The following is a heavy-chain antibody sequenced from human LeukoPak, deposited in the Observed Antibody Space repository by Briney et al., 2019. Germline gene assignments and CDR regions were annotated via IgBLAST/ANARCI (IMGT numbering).Heavy chain of an antibody. J-gene: IGHJ5*02. CDR3: ASRFEYSSFAGIDP. V-gene: IGHV3-23*01. D-gene: IGHD6-6*01. Sequence: AISGSGGSTYYADSVKGRFTISRDNSKNTLYLQMNSLRAEDTAVYYCASRFEYSSFAGIDPWGQGTLVTVSS. CDR2: ISGSGGST.